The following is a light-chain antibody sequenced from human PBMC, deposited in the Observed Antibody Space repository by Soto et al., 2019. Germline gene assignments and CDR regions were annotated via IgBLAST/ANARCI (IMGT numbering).Light chain of an antibody. J-gene: IGLJ1*01. CDR3: SSYAGSNNFV. V-gene: IGLV2-8*01. Sequence: QSVLTQPPSASGLPGQSVTISCTGTSSDVGYYDYVSWYQQHPGKAPKLVIYEVTKRPSGVPDRVSASKSGNTASLTVSGLRAEDEADYYCSSYAGSNNFVFGSGTEVTVL. CDR2: EVT. CDR1: SSDVGYYDY.